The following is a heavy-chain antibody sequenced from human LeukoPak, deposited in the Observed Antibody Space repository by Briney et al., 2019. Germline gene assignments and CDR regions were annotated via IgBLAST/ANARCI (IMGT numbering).Heavy chain of an antibody. CDR2: ISGSGGST. CDR1: GFTFSSYA. D-gene: IGHD3-22*01. Sequence: GGSLRLSCAASGFTFSSYAMSWVRQAPGRGLEWVSAISGSGGSTYYADSVKGRFTISRDNSKNTLYLQMNSLRAEDTAVYYCAKQYYYDSSGYYQPFDYWGQGTLVTVSS. CDR3: AKQYYYDSSGYYQPFDY. V-gene: IGHV3-23*01. J-gene: IGHJ4*02.